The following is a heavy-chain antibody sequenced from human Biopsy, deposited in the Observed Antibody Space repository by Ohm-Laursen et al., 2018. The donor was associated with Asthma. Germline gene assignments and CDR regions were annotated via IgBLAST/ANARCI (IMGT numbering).Heavy chain of an antibody. J-gene: IGHJ3*02. D-gene: IGHD3-10*01. CDR1: GDTFINCG. Sequence: SETPVHKASGDTFINCGIQWVRQARGQRREWMGWINAGNGNTKYSQKFQGRVTITRDTSASTAYMDLSSLRSEDTAVYYCARTYYDVFAIWGQGTMVTVSS. CDR3: ARTYYDVFAI. CDR2: INAGNGNT. V-gene: IGHV1-3*01.